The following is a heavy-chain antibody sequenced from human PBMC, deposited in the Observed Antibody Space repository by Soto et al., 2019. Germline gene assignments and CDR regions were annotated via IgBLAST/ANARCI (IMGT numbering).Heavy chain of an antibody. J-gene: IGHJ3*02. CDR3: ARGSWGSIPNDAFDI. V-gene: IGHV3-53*04. CDR1: GFTVSSNY. CDR2: IYSGGST. D-gene: IGHD6-13*01. Sequence: GGSLRLSCAASGFTVSSNYMSWVRQAPGKGLEWVSVIYSGGSTYYADSVKGRFTISRHNSKNTLYLQIISLRAEDTAVYDCARGSWGSIPNDAFDIWGQGTMVTVSS.